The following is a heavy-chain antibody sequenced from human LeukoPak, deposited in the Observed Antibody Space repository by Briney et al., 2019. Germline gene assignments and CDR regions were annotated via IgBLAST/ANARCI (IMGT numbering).Heavy chain of an antibody. CDR3: TRSTNLEAFDI. V-gene: IGHV4-59*01. CDR2: IYYSGST. CDR1: GGSISGYY. D-gene: IGHD2-8*01. Sequence: SETLSLTCTVSGGSISGYYWSWIRQPPGKGLEWIGYIYYSGSTNYNPSLKSRVTVSVDTSKNQCSLKLNSVTTADTAVYYCTRSTNLEAFDIWGQGTMVTVSS. J-gene: IGHJ3*02.